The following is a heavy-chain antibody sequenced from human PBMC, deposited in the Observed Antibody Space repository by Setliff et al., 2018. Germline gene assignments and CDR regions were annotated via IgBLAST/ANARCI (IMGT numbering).Heavy chain of an antibody. V-gene: IGHV1-46*01. CDR1: GYTFTSYY. CDR2: INPSGGST. J-gene: IGHJ4*02. Sequence: ASVKVSCTASGYTFTSYYMHWVRQAPGQGLEWMGIINPSGGSTSYAQKFQGRVTMTRDTSTSTVYMELSSLRSEDTAVYYCARVGRCVDTAMVFDYWGQGTLVTVSS. CDR3: ARVGRCVDTAMVFDY. D-gene: IGHD5-18*01.